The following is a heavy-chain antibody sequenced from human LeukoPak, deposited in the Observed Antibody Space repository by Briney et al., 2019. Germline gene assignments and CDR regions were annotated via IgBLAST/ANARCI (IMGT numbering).Heavy chain of an antibody. CDR3: AKDHLPGIVVADRDY. D-gene: IGHD6-19*01. J-gene: IGHJ4*02. CDR1: GFNVGDKY. V-gene: IGHV3-66*01. Sequence: GGSLRLSCEASGFNVGDKYMSWVRQAPGKGLEWVAVLYSGGTTSYADSVKGRFTISRDNSKNTLYLQINSLRAEDTAVYYCAKDHLPGIVVADRDYWGQGTLVTVSS. CDR2: LYSGGTT.